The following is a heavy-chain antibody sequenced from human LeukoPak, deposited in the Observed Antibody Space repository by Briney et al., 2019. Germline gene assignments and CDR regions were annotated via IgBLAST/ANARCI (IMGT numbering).Heavy chain of an antibody. Sequence: ASVKVSCNASVYAFTSYGISWGRQAPGQGLKWMGWSSAYNGNTNYAQKLQGRVTMTTDTSTSTAYMELRSLRSDDTAVYYCARDRNGDYGDYWGQGTLVTVSS. V-gene: IGHV1-18*01. CDR2: SSAYNGNT. D-gene: IGHD4-17*01. CDR1: VYAFTSYG. J-gene: IGHJ4*02. CDR3: ARDRNGDYGDY.